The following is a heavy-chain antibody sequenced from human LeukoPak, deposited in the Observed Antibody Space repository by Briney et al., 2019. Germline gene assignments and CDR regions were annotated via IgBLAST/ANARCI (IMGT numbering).Heavy chain of an antibody. CDR3: ARGKGSGSSLPPYYYYYYMDV. Sequence: SETLSLTCTVSGGSISSSSYYWGWIRQPPGKGLEWIGSIYYSGSTYYNPSLKSRVTISVDTSKNQFSLKLSSVTAADTAVYYCARGKGSGSSLPPYYYYYYMDVWGKGTTVTVSS. J-gene: IGHJ6*03. D-gene: IGHD1-26*01. CDR2: IYYSGST. CDR1: GGSISSSSYY. V-gene: IGHV4-39*01.